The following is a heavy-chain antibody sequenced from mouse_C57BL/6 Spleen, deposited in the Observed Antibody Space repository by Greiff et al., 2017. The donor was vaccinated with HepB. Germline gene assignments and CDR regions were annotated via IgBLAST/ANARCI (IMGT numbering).Heavy chain of an antibody. CDR2: INPSTGGT. D-gene: IGHD2-4*01. Sequence: EVQLQQSGPELVKPGASVKISCKASGYSFTGYYMNWVKQSPEKSLEWIGEINPSTGGTTYNQKFKAKATLTVDKSSSTAYMQLKSLTSEDSAVYYCARYNDYDFAYWGQGTLVTGSA. J-gene: IGHJ3*01. V-gene: IGHV1-42*01. CDR3: ARYNDYDFAY. CDR1: GYSFTGYY.